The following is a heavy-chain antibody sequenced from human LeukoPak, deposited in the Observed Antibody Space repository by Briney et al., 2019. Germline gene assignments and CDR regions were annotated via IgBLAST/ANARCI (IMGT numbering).Heavy chain of an antibody. Sequence: SETLVLICTVSGGSISTYYWNWIRQPPGKGLEWIGYIYHSGSTNYNPSLQSRVTISVDTSKNQFSLNLNSVTTADTAVYYCARGGAARLHFQNWGQGTLVTVSS. D-gene: IGHD6-6*01. CDR3: ARGGAARLHFQN. CDR1: GGSISTYY. J-gene: IGHJ1*01. CDR2: IYHSGST. V-gene: IGHV4-59*01.